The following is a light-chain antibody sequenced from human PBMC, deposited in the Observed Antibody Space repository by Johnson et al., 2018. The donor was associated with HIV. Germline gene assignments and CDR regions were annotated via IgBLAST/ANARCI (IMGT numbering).Light chain of an antibody. CDR1: SSNIGNNY. V-gene: IGLV1-51*01. J-gene: IGLJ1*01. CDR2: DNN. Sequence: QPVLTQPPSVSAAPGQKVTISCSGSSSNIGNNYVSWYQQLPGTAPKLLIYDNNKRPSGIPDRFSASKSGTSATLAIPVLQTGDEADYYCGTWISTGSVFGSGTKVTVL. CDR3: GTWISTGSV.